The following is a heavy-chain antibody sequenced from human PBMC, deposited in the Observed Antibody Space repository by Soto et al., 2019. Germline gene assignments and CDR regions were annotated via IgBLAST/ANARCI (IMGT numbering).Heavy chain of an antibody. J-gene: IGHJ4*02. D-gene: IGHD2-15*01. Sequence: PSETLSLTCSVSGGSISSYYWSWIRQSPGKGLEWIGYIYYSGSTNYNPSLKSRVTISVDTSKNQFSLKLSSVTAADTAVYYCARKERPRYCSGGSCSGYSFDSWGQGTPVTV. CDR3: ARKERPRYCSGGSCSGYSFDS. V-gene: IGHV4-59*08. CDR1: GGSISSYY. CDR2: IYYSGST.